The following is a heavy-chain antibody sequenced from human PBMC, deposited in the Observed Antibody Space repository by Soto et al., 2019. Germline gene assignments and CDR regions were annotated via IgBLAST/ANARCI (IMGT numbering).Heavy chain of an antibody. J-gene: IGHJ6*03. V-gene: IGHV1-2*02. D-gene: IGHD1-26*01. Sequence: QVQLVQAGAEVKKPGASVTVSCKASGYTFSDYYLHWVRQAPGQGPEWMGWMNPNSGDTKYAQKFQGRVTMTRDTSVRTAFMELNWLKSDYTAVYYCARESGGATATLDYYYFYMDVWGKGTTVTVSS. CDR1: GYTFSDYY. CDR2: MNPNSGDT. CDR3: ARESGGATATLDYYYFYMDV.